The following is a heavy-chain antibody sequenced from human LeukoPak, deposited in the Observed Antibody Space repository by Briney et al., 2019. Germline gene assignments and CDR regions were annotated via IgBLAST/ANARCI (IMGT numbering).Heavy chain of an antibody. CDR2: IYSSGST. CDR3: ARHFGYDDTSDYQGVPDY. Sequence: SETLSLTCTVSGESTNSFYWSWIRQPAGKGLEWIGRIYSSGSTNYSPSLKSRVTMSVDTSKNQFSLKLSSVTAADTAVYYCARHFGYDDTSDYQGVPDYWGQGSLVTVSS. D-gene: IGHD3-22*01. V-gene: IGHV4-4*07. CDR1: GESTNSFY. J-gene: IGHJ4*02.